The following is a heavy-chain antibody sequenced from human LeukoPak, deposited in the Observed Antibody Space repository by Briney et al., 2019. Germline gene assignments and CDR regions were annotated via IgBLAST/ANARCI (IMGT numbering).Heavy chain of an antibody. CDR3: ARAGYSGYDMFDY. V-gene: IGHV1-2*04. D-gene: IGHD5-12*01. CDR2: INPNSGGT. J-gene: IGHJ4*02. CDR1: GYTFTGYY. Sequence: ASVNVSCKASGYTFTGYYMHWVRQAPGQGLEWMGWINPNSGGTNYAQKFQGWVTMTRDTSISTAYMELSRLRSDDTAVYYCARAGYSGYDMFDYWGQGTLVTVSS.